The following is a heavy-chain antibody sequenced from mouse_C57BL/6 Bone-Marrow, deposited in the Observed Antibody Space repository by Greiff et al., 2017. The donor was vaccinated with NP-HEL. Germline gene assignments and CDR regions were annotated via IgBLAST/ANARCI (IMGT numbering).Heavy chain of an antibody. D-gene: IGHD2-5*01. CDR3: ARRGGLYYSNSFAY. J-gene: IGHJ3*01. V-gene: IGHV1-54*01. CDR2: INPGSGGT. Sequence: VQLQQSGAELVRPGTSVKVSCKASGYAFTNYLIEWVKQRPGQGLEWIGVINPGSGGTNYNEKFKGKAKLTADKSSSTAYMQLSSLTSEDSAVYFCARRGGLYYSNSFAYWGQGTLVTVSA. CDR1: GYAFTNYL.